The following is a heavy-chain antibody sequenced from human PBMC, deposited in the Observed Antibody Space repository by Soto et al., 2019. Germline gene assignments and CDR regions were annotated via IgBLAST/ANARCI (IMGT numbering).Heavy chain of an antibody. CDR1: GGSISSGGYY. CDR3: ARDGPIVVVPGGFYGMDV. J-gene: IGHJ6*02. Sequence: QVQLQESGPGLVKPSQTLSLTCTVSGGSISSGGYYWSWIRQHPGKGLEWIGYIYYSGGPYYNPSLKSQVTISVDTSKNQFSLKLSSVTAADTAVYYCARDGPIVVVPGGFYGMDVWGQGTTVTVSS. V-gene: IGHV4-31*01. D-gene: IGHD2-21*01. CDR2: IYYSGGP.